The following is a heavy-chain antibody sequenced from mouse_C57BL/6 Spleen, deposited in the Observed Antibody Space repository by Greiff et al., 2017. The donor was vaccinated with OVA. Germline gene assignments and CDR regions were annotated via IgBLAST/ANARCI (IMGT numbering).Heavy chain of an antibody. J-gene: IGHJ1*03. CDR2: ISDGGSYT. CDR1: GFTFSSYA. CDR3: ASTTVVAHLYFDV. V-gene: IGHV5-4*03. Sequence: EVKVVESGGGLVKPGGSLKLSCAASGFTFSSYAMSWVRQTPEKRLEWVATISDGGSYTYYPDNVKGRFTISRDNAKNNLYLQMSHLKSEDTAMYYCASTTVVAHLYFDVWGTRTTVTVSS. D-gene: IGHD1-1*01.